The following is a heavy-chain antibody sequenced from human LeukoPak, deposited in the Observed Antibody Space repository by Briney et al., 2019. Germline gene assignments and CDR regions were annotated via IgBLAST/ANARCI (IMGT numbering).Heavy chain of an antibody. V-gene: IGHV3-9*01. J-gene: IGHJ4*02. Sequence: GRSLRLSCAASGFTFDDYAMHWVRQAPGKGLEWVSGISWDSGSIGCADSVKGRFTISRDNAKNSLYLQMNSLRAEDTALYYCAKEGLRGVYFDYWGQGTLVTASS. CDR2: ISWDSGSI. CDR3: AKEGLRGVYFDY. CDR1: GFTFDDYA. D-gene: IGHD5-12*01.